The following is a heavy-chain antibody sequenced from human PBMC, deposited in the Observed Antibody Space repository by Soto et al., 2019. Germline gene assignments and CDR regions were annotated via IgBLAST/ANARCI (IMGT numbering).Heavy chain of an antibody. CDR1: GGSISSYY. J-gene: IGHJ5*02. CDR3: ARGVAVAAAGYPWESWFDP. V-gene: IGHV4-59*01. D-gene: IGHD6-13*01. Sequence: QVQLQESGPGLVKPSETLSLTCTVSGGSISSYYWSWIRQPPGKGLEWIGYIYYSGSTNYNPSLKSRVTISVDTSKNQFSLKLSSVTAADTAVYYCARGVAVAAAGYPWESWFDPWGQGTLVTVSS. CDR2: IYYSGST.